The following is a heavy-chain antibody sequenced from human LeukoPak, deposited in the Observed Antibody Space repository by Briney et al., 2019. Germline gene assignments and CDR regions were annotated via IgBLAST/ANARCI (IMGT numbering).Heavy chain of an antibody. Sequence: TGGSLRLSCAASGFTFSSYAMSWVRQAPGKGLEWVSAISGSGGSTYYADSVKGRFTISRDNSKNTLYLQMNSLRAEDTAVYYCAKVHWNYYDSSGYYDHLFLDYWGQGTLVTVSS. CDR2: ISGSGGST. J-gene: IGHJ4*02. CDR1: GFTFSSYA. CDR3: AKVHWNYYDSSGYYDHLFLDY. V-gene: IGHV3-23*01. D-gene: IGHD3-22*01.